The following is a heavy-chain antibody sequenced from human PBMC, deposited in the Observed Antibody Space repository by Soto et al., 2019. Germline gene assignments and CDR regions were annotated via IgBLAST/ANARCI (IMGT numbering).Heavy chain of an antibody. CDR1: GYTFTSYG. J-gene: IGHJ4*02. CDR2: ISAYNGNT. D-gene: IGHD3-3*01. V-gene: IGHV1-18*04. Sequence: QVQLVQSGAEVKKPGASVKVSYKASGYTFTSYGISWVRQAPGQGLEWMGWISAYNGNTNYAQKLQGRVTMTTDTSTSTAYMELRSLRSDDTAVYYCARDSGRFLEWFRLKGPDNVFDYWGQGTLVTVSS. CDR3: ARDSGRFLEWFRLKGPDNVFDY.